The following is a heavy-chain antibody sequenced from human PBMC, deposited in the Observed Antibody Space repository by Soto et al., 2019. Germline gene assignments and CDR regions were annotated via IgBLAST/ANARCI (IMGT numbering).Heavy chain of an antibody. CDR1: GFTFSSYA. CDR2: ISGSGGST. D-gene: IGHD6-13*01. Sequence: EVQLLESGGGLVQPGGSLRLSCAASGFTFSSYAMSWVRQAPGKGLEWVSAISGSGGSTYYADSVKGRFTISRDNSKNTLDLQMNSLRAEDTAVYYCAKVGSSWYVGFDYWGQGTLVTVSS. J-gene: IGHJ4*02. V-gene: IGHV3-23*01. CDR3: AKVGSSWYVGFDY.